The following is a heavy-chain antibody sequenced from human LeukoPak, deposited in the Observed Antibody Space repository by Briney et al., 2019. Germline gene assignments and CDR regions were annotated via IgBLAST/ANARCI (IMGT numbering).Heavy chain of an antibody. CDR1: GYKLTDDY. CDR2: INPDSGFT. D-gene: IGHD2-8*02. CDR3: APTAEAHTCWWKV. J-gene: IGHJ4*01. Sequence: ASVKASCKASGYKLTDDYMHWVRQAPGQGLEFMGWINPDSGFTNYAQKFKGRVTMTRDTSISTAYLEVRSLTADYTAGYNSAPTAEAHTCWWKVWGQGTLVTVSS. V-gene: IGHV1-2*02.